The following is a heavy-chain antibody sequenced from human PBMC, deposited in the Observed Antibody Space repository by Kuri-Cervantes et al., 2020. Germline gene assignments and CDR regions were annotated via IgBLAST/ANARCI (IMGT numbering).Heavy chain of an antibody. CDR3: ARRPHACSSTSCYTGAWFDP. V-gene: IGHV4-39*01. CDR2: IYYSGST. J-gene: IGHJ5*02. Sequence: GSLRLSCTVSGGTNSSGGYYWSWIRQHPGKGLEWIGYIYYSGSTYYNPSLKSRVTISVDTSKNQFSLKLSSVTAADTAVYYCARRPHACSSTSCYTGAWFDPWGQGTLVTVSS. CDR1: GGTNSSGGYY. D-gene: IGHD2-2*02.